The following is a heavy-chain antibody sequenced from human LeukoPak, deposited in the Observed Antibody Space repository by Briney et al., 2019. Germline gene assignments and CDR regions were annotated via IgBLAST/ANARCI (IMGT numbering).Heavy chain of an antibody. D-gene: IGHD3-22*01. V-gene: IGHV4-31*03. CDR2: LLQWHH. J-gene: IGHJ4*02. Sequence: SETLSLTCTVSGGSISSSGYYWSWLRQHPREGPGVDWLHLLQWHHLYNPSLKSRVTISVDTSKKQFSLKLFSVTAADTAVYYGAREDYYDRSGYLCYWGQGTLVTVSS. CDR3: AREDYYDRSGYLCY. CDR1: GGSISSSGYY.